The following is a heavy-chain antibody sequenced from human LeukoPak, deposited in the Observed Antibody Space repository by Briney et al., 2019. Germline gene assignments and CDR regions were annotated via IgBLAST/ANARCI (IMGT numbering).Heavy chain of an antibody. J-gene: IGHJ4*02. CDR2: INPSYSSA. CDR1: GYTFTSYY. Sequence: ASVKVSCKASGYTFTSYYMHWVRQAPGQGLEWMGIINPSYSSASYAQMFQGRVTMTRDTSTATVYMELTSLRSEDTAVYYCARPDTDDYGDYGGYFDYWGQGTLVTVSS. CDR3: ARPDTDDYGDYGGYFDY. D-gene: IGHD4-17*01. V-gene: IGHV1-46*01.